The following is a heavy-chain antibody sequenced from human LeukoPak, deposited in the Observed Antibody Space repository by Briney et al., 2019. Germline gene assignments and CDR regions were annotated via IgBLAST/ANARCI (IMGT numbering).Heavy chain of an antibody. D-gene: IGHD3-10*01. CDR2: INHSGST. CDR1: GGSFSGYY. Sequence: SETLSLTCAVYGGSFSGYYWSWIRQPPGKGLEWIGEINHSGSTNYNPSLKSRLTMSIDTSKNQFSLNLNSVTAADTAVYYCARGNYGSGSYYVVDFDYWGQGTLVTVSS. V-gene: IGHV4-34*01. J-gene: IGHJ4*02. CDR3: ARGNYGSGSYYVVDFDY.